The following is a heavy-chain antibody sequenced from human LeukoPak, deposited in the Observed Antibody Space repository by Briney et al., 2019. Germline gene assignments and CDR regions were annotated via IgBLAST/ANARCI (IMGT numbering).Heavy chain of an antibody. D-gene: IGHD4-17*01. CDR1: GFTFSSYT. Sequence: PGGSLRLSCAASGFTFSSYTMIWLRQAPGKGLEWVSAVSGSAASTYYADAMKGRFTISRDNSKNTLYLQMNSLRAEDTAVYYCAKEGNGDYYFVYWGQGTLVTVSS. CDR2: VSGSAAST. J-gene: IGHJ4*02. CDR3: AKEGNGDYYFVY. V-gene: IGHV3-23*01.